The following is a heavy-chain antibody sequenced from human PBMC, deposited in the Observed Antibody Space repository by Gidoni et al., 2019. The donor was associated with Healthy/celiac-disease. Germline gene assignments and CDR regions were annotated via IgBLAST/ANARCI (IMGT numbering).Heavy chain of an antibody. Sequence: QVQLVESGGGLVTPGGSMRLSCAAPGVTFSAYYMRWIRQAPGKGLEWVSYISSSGSTLYYADSVKGRFTISRDNAKNSLYLQMNSLRAEDTAVYYCARVPKDGGTDYWGQGTLVTVSS. CDR1: GVTFSAYY. J-gene: IGHJ4*02. V-gene: IGHV3-11*01. CDR3: ARVPKDGGTDY. D-gene: IGHD1-1*01. CDR2: ISSSGSTL.